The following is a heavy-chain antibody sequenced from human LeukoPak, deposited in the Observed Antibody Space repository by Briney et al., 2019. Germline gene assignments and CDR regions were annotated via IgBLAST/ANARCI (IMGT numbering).Heavy chain of an antibody. Sequence: GASVNVSCKASGGTFSIYAISWVRQAPGQGLEWMGRIIPIFGTANYAQKFQGRVTITADKSTSTAYMELSSLRSEDTAVYYCAREQVDTGYCSGGSCYSIGYYYYYMDVWGKGTTVTVSS. CDR1: GGTFSIYA. D-gene: IGHD2-15*01. CDR2: IIPIFGTA. CDR3: AREQVDTGYCSGGSCYSIGYYYYYMDV. V-gene: IGHV1-69*06. J-gene: IGHJ6*03.